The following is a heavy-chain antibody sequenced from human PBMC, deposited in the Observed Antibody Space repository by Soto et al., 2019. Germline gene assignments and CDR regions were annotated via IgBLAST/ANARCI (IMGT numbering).Heavy chain of an antibody. Sequence: QVQLVQSGAEVKKPVSSVKVSCNASGGTLSSYAISWVRQAPGQGLEWMGGIIPIFGTANYAQKFQGRVTITADESTSTDYMELSRLRSEDTAVYYCARGGVIAVAGTKNWFDPWGQGTLVTVSS. CDR2: IIPIFGTA. J-gene: IGHJ5*02. CDR1: GGTLSSYA. V-gene: IGHV1-69*01. D-gene: IGHD6-19*01. CDR3: ARGGVIAVAGTKNWFDP.